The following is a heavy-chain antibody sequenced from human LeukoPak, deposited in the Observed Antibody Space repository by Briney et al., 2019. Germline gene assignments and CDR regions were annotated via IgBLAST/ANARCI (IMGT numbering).Heavy chain of an antibody. Sequence: SVKVSCKASGGTFSSYAISWVRQAPGQGLEWMGRIIPILGIANYAQKFQGRVTITADKSTSTAYMELSSLRSEDTAVYYCARVGAAAENCYYYGMDVWGQGTTVTVS. V-gene: IGHV1-69*04. CDR3: ARVGAAAENCYYYGMDV. CDR2: IIPILGIA. CDR1: GGTFSSYA. J-gene: IGHJ6*02. D-gene: IGHD6-13*01.